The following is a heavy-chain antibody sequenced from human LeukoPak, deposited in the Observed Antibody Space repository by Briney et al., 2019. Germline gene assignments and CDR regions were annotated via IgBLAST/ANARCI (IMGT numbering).Heavy chain of an antibody. CDR1: GFTFSSYD. D-gene: IGHD3-10*01. CDR2: IGTTGDT. Sequence: GGSLRLSCAASGFTFSSYDMHWVRQVTGKYLEWVSAIGTTGDTYYPGSVKGRFTISRENAKNSLYLQMNSLRAGDTAVYYCARAVAAARGVNYFDYWGQGTLVTVSS. CDR3: ARAVAAARGVNYFDY. J-gene: IGHJ4*02. V-gene: IGHV3-13*01.